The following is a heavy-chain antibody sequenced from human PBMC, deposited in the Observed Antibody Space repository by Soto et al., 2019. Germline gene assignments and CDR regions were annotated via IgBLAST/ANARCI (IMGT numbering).Heavy chain of an antibody. D-gene: IGHD2-15*01. J-gene: IGHJ4*02. CDR3: ARASLSCSGGSCYSSHFDY. CDR2: IIPILGIA. Sequence: QVQLVQSGAEVQKPGSSVKVSCKASGGTFSSYTISWVRQAPGQGLEWMGRIIPILGIANYAQKFQGRVTITADKSTSTAYMELSSLRSEDTAVYYCARASLSCSGGSCYSSHFDYWGQGTLVTVSS. CDR1: GGTFSSYT. V-gene: IGHV1-69*02.